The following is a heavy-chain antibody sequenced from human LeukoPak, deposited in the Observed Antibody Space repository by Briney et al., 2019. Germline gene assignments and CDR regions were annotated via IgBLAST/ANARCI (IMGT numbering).Heavy chain of an antibody. Sequence: ASETLSLTCTVSGGSIDTYYWTWIRQPPGKGLEWIAYINHSGNMNFNPSLRSRVTISVDTSKNQFSLKLSSVTAADTAVYYCAREAQYSNSWYLDYWGQGTLVTVSS. CDR2: INHSGNM. CDR3: AREAQYSNSWYLDY. J-gene: IGHJ4*02. V-gene: IGHV4-59*01. CDR1: GGSIDTYY. D-gene: IGHD6-13*01.